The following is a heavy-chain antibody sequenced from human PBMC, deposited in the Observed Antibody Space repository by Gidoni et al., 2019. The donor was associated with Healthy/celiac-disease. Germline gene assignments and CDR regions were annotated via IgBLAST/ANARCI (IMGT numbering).Heavy chain of an antibody. J-gene: IGHJ4*02. CDR1: GFTFSSYG. Sequence: QVQLVESGGGVVQPGRSLRLSCAASGFTFSSYGMHWVRQAPGKGLEWVAVIWYDGSNKYYADSVKGRFTISRDNSKNTLYLQMNSLRAEDTAVYYCARDSGSFCPDYWGQGTLVTVSS. V-gene: IGHV3-33*01. D-gene: IGHD1-26*01. CDR3: ARDSGSFCPDY. CDR2: IWYDGSNK.